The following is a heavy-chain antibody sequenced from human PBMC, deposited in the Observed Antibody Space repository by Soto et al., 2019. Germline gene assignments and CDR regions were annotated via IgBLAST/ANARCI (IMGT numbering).Heavy chain of an antibody. Sequence: QVRLVQSGAEVKKPGSSVKVSCKASGGTFNNYAFSWVRQAPGQGLEWVGGIIRIFDTPSYAHKFQGRVTIIADESTSTVYMELSSLTSEDTAVYYCARGVREMATISTFDYWGQGTQVTVSS. CDR1: GGTFNNYA. V-gene: IGHV1-69*01. CDR3: ARGVREMATISTFDY. CDR2: IIRIFDTP. J-gene: IGHJ4*02. D-gene: IGHD1-26*01.